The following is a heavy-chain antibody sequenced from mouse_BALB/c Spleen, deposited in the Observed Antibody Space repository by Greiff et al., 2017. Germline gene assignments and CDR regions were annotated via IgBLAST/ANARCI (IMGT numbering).Heavy chain of an antibody. Sequence: LQQPGSELVRPGASVKLSCKASGYTFTSYWMHWVKQRPGQGLEWIGNIYPGSGSTNYDEKFKSKATLTVYTSSSTAYMQLSSLTSEDSAVYYCTRGYGNPYAMDYWGQGTSVTVSS. CDR2: IYPGSGST. J-gene: IGHJ4*01. D-gene: IGHD2-1*01. CDR1: GYTFTSYW. CDR3: TRGYGNPYAMDY. V-gene: IGHV1S22*01.